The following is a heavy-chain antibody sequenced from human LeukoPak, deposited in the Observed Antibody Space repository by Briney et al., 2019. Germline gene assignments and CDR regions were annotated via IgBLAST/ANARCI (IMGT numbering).Heavy chain of an antibody. CDR2: IYSGGST. V-gene: IGHV3-66*01. J-gene: IGHJ4*02. D-gene: IGHD6-19*01. Sequence: GGSLRLSCAASGFTFSSHWMSWVRQAPGKGLEWVSVIYSGGSTYYADSVKGRFTISRDNSKNTLYLQMNSLSAEDTAVYYCARGDSSGWYFDYWGQGTLDTVSS. CDR1: GFTFSSHW. CDR3: ARGDSSGWYFDY.